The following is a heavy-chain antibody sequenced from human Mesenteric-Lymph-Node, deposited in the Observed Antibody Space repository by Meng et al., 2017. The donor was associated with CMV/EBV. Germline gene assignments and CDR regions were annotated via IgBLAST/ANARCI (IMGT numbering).Heavy chain of an antibody. CDR3: ARDSGHCSSTGCYNYYHNMDV. D-gene: IGHD2-2*02. CDR2: ISRYTGNI. V-gene: IGHV1-18*04. Sequence: ASVKVSCKASGYTFTSYYMHWVRQAPGQGLEWMGWISRYTGNIEYAQKFQGRVTMTADASTSTVYMELGSLRSDDTAVYYCARDSGHCSSTGCYNYYHNMDVWGQGTTVTVSS. CDR1: GYTFTSYY. J-gene: IGHJ6*02.